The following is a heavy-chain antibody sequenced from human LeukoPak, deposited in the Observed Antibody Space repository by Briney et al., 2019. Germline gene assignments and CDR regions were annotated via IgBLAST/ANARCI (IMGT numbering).Heavy chain of an antibody. CDR1: GFTFSSYS. J-gene: IGHJ6*04. Sequence: GGSLRLSCAASGFTFSSYSMNWVRQAPGKGLEWVSSISSSSSYIYYADSVKGRFTISRDNAKNSLYLQMNSLRAEDTAVYYCARYCSGGSCYYYYYGMGVWGKGTTVTVSS. V-gene: IGHV3-21*01. CDR3: ARYCSGGSCYYYYYGMGV. D-gene: IGHD2-15*01. CDR2: ISSSSSYI.